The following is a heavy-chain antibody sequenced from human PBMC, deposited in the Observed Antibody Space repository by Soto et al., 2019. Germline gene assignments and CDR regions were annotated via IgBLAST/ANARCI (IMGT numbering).Heavy chain of an antibody. J-gene: IGHJ3*02. Sequence: PSETLSLTCSVSGGSLSTYYWTWIRQPPGKGLEYIGYIYRSESTNYNPSLESRATISGDTSKNHFSLKLRSVIAADTAMYYCARAVAGTRDAFDIWGQGTMVTVSS. CDR1: GGSLSTYY. CDR3: ARAVAGTRDAFDI. D-gene: IGHD6-19*01. CDR2: IYRSEST. V-gene: IGHV4-59*01.